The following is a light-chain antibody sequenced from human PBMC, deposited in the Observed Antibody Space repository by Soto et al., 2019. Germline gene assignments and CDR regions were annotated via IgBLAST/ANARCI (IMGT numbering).Light chain of an antibody. CDR1: QSVDVY. CDR3: QQFSSYPLT. J-gene: IGKJ4*01. Sequence: EIVLTQSPATLSLSPGERATLSCRASQSVDVYLAWYQQKPGQAPRLLIYDASSRATGIPDRFSGGGSGTDFTLTISRLEPEDFAVYYCQQFSSYPLTFGGGTKVDNK. V-gene: IGKV3-20*01. CDR2: DAS.